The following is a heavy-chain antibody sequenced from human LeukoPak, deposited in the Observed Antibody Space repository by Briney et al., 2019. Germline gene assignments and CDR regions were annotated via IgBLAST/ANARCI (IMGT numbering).Heavy chain of an antibody. D-gene: IGHD6-13*01. CDR2: IYSGGST. Sequence: GGSPRLSCAASGFTVSSNYMSWVRQAPGKGLECVSFIYSGGSTYYADSVKGRFTISRDNSKNTLYLQMNSLRAEDTAVYYCAKDSYSKGDFWGQGVLVTVSS. J-gene: IGHJ4*02. CDR3: AKDSYSKGDF. CDR1: GFTVSSNY. V-gene: IGHV3-53*01.